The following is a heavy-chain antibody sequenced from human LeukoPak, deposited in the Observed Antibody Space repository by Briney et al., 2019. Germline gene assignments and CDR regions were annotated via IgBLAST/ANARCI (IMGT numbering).Heavy chain of an antibody. CDR1: GFTFSSNG. CDR2: IWYDGSNK. CDR3: ARGLYDRSGYYVTPDY. J-gene: IGHJ4*02. Sequence: PGGSLRLYCAASGFTFSSNGMHWVRQAPGKGLEWVAVIWYDGSNKYYADSVKGRFTISRDNSKNTLYLQMNSLRAEDTAVYYCARGLYDRSGYYVTPDYWGQGTLVTVSS. V-gene: IGHV3-33*01. D-gene: IGHD3-22*01.